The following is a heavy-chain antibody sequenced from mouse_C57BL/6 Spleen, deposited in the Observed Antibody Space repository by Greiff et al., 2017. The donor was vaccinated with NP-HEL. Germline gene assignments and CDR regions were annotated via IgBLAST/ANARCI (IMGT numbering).Heavy chain of an antibody. CDR1: GYTFTSYW. Sequence: VQLQQPGTELVKPGASVKLSCKASGYTFTSYWMHWVKQRPGQGLEWLGNINPSNGGTNYNEKFKGKATLTVDKSSSTAYMQLSSLTSEDSAVYYCARFSLYGSYAWFAYWGQGTLVTVSA. CDR3: ARFSLYGSYAWFAY. J-gene: IGHJ3*01. V-gene: IGHV1-53*01. D-gene: IGHD2-1*01. CDR2: INPSNGGT.